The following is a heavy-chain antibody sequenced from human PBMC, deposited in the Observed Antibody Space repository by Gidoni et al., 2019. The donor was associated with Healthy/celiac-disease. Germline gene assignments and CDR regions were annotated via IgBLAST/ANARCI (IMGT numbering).Heavy chain of an antibody. V-gene: IGHV1-46*01. D-gene: IGHD2-2*01. CDR3: ARDHSPIVVVPAASYYYYYGMDV. CDR2: INPSGGST. Sequence: QVQLVQSGAEVKKPGASVKVSCKASGYTFTSYYMHWVRQAPGQGLEWMGIINPSGGSTSYAQKFQGRVTMTRDTSTSTVYMELSSLRSEDTAVYYCARDHSPIVVVPAASYYYYYGMDVWGQGTTVTVSS. CDR1: GYTFTSYY. J-gene: IGHJ6*02.